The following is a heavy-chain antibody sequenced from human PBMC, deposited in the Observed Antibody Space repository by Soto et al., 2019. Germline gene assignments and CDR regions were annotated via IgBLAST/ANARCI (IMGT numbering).Heavy chain of an antibody. CDR2: IYPGDSDT. CDR1: GYSFTSYW. J-gene: IGHJ6*02. D-gene: IGHD6-19*01. V-gene: IGHV5-51*01. Sequence: GESLKISCKGSGYSFTSYWIGWVRQMPGKGLEWMGIIYPGDSDTRYSPSFQGQVTISADKSISTAYLQWSSLKASDTAMYYCARGSYSSGWYMGYYYYGMDVWGQGTTVTVSS. CDR3: ARGSYSSGWYMGYYYYGMDV.